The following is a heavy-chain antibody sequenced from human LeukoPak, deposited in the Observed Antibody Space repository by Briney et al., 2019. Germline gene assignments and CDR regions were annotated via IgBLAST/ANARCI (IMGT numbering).Heavy chain of an antibody. J-gene: IGHJ4*02. D-gene: IGHD2-2*01. V-gene: IGHV4-31*03. CDR2: IYYSGST. CDR1: GGSISSGGYY. CDR3: ARSSAHAAMPFDY. Sequence: SETLSLTCTISGGSISSGGYYWSWIRQHPGKGLEWIGYIYYSGSTYYNPSLKSRLTISVDTSKNQFSLKLSSVTAADTAVYYCARSSAHAAMPFDYWGQGTLVTVSS.